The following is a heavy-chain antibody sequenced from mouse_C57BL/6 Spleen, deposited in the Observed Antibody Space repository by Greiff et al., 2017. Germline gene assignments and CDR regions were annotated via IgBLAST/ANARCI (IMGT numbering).Heavy chain of an antibody. CDR1: GYSITSGYY. CDR2: IRYDGST. V-gene: IGHV3-6*01. D-gene: IGHD2-3*01. Sequence: DVQLQEPGPGLVKPSQSLSLTCSVTGYSITSGYYWNWIRQFPGNHLEWMGYIRYDGSTNYNPSLKNRTSTSRDTSKNQLFLKLNSVTTEDTATNYFARKDDGYYPLDYGGQGTTLTVSS. J-gene: IGHJ2*01. CDR3: ARKDDGYYPLDY.